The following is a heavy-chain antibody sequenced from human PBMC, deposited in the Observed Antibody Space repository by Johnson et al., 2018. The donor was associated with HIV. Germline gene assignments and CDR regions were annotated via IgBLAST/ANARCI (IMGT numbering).Heavy chain of an antibody. D-gene: IGHD5-12*01. Sequence: QVQLVESGGGVVQPGRSLRLSCAASGFTFSSYAMHWVRQAPGKGLEWVAGISYDGSNKCYADSVKGRFPISRDNSKNTLYLQMNSLRAEATAVYYCARVGIVATILGAFDFWGQGTMVTVSS. CDR3: ARVGIVATILGAFDF. CDR2: ISYDGSNK. J-gene: IGHJ3*01. V-gene: IGHV3-30-3*01. CDR1: GFTFSSYA.